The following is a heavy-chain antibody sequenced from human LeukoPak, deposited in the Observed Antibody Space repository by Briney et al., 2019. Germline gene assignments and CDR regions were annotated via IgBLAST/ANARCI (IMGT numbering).Heavy chain of an antibody. CDR1: GFTFSSYA. J-gene: IGHJ6*04. CDR3: AREGCSGGSCYPGDV. D-gene: IGHD2-15*01. V-gene: IGHV3-30*04. CDR2: ISYDGSNK. Sequence: GGSLRLSCAASGFTFSSYAMHWVRQAPGKRLEWVAVISYDGSNKYYADSVKGRFTISRDNSKNTLYLQMNSLRAEDTAVYYCAREGCSGGSCYPGDVWGKGTTVTVSS.